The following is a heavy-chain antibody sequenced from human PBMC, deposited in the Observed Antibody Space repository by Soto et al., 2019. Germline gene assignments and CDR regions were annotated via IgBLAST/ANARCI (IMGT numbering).Heavy chain of an antibody. J-gene: IGHJ6*02. CDR3: ARDFWSGYFFGMDV. CDR1: GGTFSSYA. V-gene: IGHV1-69*13. CDR2: IIPIFGTA. Sequence: SVKVSCKASGGTFSSYAISWVRQAPGQGLEWMGGIIPIFGTANYAQKFQGRVTITADESTSTAYMELSSLRSEDTAVYYCARDFWSGYFFGMDVWGQGTTVTVSS. D-gene: IGHD3-3*01.